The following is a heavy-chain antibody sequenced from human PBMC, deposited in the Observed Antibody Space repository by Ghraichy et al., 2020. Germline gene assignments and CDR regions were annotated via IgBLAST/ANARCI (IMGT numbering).Heavy chain of an antibody. CDR2: INPNSGGT. J-gene: IGHJ4*02. Sequence: ASVKVSCKASGYTFTGYYMHWVRHAPGQGLEWMGRINPNSGGTNYAQKFQGRVTMTRDTSISTAYMELSRLRSDDTAVYYCARDWRWKRGSYHPAGYWGQGTLVTVS. V-gene: IGHV1-2*06. CDR1: GYTFTGYY. CDR3: ARDWRWKRGSYHPAGY. D-gene: IGHD3-16*02.